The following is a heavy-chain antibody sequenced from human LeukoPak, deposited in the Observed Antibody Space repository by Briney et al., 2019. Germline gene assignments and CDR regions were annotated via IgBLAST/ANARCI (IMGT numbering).Heavy chain of an antibody. CDR2: ISVGGGST. V-gene: IGHV3-23*01. CDR1: GFTFSSYA. D-gene: IGHD2-15*01. Sequence: QPGGSLRLSCAASGFTFSSYAMSWVRQAPGKGLEWVSSISVGGGSTYYADSVKGRFTTSRDNSKNTLSLQMNSLRAEDTAVYYCARESPVLSDGVDAFDIWGQGTMVTVSS. J-gene: IGHJ3*02. CDR3: ARESPVLSDGVDAFDI.